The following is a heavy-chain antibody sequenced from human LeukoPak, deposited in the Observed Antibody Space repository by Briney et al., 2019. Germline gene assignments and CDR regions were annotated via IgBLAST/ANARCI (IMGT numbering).Heavy chain of an antibody. CDR3: ARDQLDTAMVLDY. CDR2: ISGSGGST. D-gene: IGHD5-18*01. Sequence: GGSLRLSCSASGFTFNSYWMAWVRQAPGKGLEWVSAISGSGGSTYYADSVKGRFTISRDNSKNTLYLQMNSLRAEDTAVYYCARDQLDTAMVLDYWGQGTLVTVSS. J-gene: IGHJ4*02. CDR1: GFTFNSYW. V-gene: IGHV3-23*01.